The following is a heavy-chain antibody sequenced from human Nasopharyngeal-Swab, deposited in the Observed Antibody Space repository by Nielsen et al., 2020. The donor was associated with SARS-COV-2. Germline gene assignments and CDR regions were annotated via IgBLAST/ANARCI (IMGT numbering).Heavy chain of an antibody. CDR1: GFNVSNNY. CDR2: IYSSGSI. D-gene: IGHD4-11*01. J-gene: IGHJ1*01. V-gene: IGHV3-53*01. Sequence: GESLKISCAASGFNVSNNYMTRVRQAPEKGLEWVSIIYSSGSIYHADSVKGRFIISRDTSKNTLSLRMNSLRVEDTAVYYCASAVTGPLYWGQGTLVTVSS. CDR3: ASAVTGPLY.